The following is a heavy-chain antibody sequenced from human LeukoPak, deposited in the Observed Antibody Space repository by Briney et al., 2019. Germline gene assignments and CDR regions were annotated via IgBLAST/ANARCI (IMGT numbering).Heavy chain of an antibody. CDR1: GFTFSSYA. J-gene: IGHJ4*02. CDR2: ISGSGGGT. D-gene: IGHD2/OR15-2a*01. Sequence: GGSLRLSCAAFGFTFSSYAMTWVRQAPGKGPEWVSAISGSGGGTYYADSVKGRFTISRDDSNNTLYPEMKSLRVEDTAVYYCAKERAFGTWLGDYWGQGTLVTVPS. V-gene: IGHV3-23*01. CDR3: AKERAFGTWLGDY.